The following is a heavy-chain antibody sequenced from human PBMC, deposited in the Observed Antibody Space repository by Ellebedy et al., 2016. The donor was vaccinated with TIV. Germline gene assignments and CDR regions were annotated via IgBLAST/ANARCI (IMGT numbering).Heavy chain of an antibody. CDR3: ARGRAVAGTFAFDM. J-gene: IGHJ3*02. V-gene: IGHV4-30-4*01. CDR1: GGSISSGDYY. D-gene: IGHD6-19*01. CDR2: IFYSGST. Sequence: SETLSLXXTVSGGSISSGDYYWNWIRQPPGKGLGWIGYIFYSGSTYYNPSLKSRVVISVDTSKNQFSLRLTSVTAADTAVYYCARGRAVAGTFAFDMWGQGTKVTVSS.